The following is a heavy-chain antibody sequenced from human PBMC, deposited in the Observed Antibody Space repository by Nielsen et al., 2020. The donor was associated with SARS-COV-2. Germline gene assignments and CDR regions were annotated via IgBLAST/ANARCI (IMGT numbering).Heavy chain of an antibody. Sequence: GESLKISCAASGFTFSAYYMTWIRQAPGKGLEWVSYISNSGSVISYADSLKSRFTISRDNAQNSLYLQMNSLRVEDTGIYYCARDPGVAVGEDGFDTWGQGTMVTVSS. CDR3: ARDPGVAVGEDGFDT. J-gene: IGHJ3*02. D-gene: IGHD6-19*01. CDR2: ISNSGSVI. V-gene: IGHV3-11*04. CDR1: GFTFSAYY.